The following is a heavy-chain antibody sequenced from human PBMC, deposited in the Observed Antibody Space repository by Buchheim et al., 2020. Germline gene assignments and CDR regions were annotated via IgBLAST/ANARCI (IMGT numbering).Heavy chain of an antibody. CDR2: ISSSSSYI. J-gene: IGHJ4*02. CDR3: ASRYCSGGSCYDFFDY. D-gene: IGHD2-15*01. CDR1: GFTFSSYS. V-gene: IGHV3-21*01. Sequence: EVQLVESGGGLVKPGGSLRLSCAASGFTFSSYSMNWVRQAPGKGLEWISSISSSSSYIYYADSVKGRFTISRDNAKNSLYLQMNSLRAEDTAVYYCASRYCSGGSCYDFFDYWGQGTL.